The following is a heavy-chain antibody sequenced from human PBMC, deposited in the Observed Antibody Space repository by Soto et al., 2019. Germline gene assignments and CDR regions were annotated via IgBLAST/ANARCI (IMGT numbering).Heavy chain of an antibody. CDR1: GFTFSSYA. D-gene: IGHD5-12*01. V-gene: IGHV3-23*01. CDR3: ANAQYSGYEFSLTFDS. CDR2: ISGSGGST. Sequence: EVQLLESGGGLVQPGGSLRLSCAASGFTFSSYAMTWVRQAPGKGLEWVSGISGSGGSTYYADSVKGRFTISRDNSKNTLYLQMNSLRAEDTAVYYCANAQYSGYEFSLTFDSWGQGTLVTVSS. J-gene: IGHJ4*02.